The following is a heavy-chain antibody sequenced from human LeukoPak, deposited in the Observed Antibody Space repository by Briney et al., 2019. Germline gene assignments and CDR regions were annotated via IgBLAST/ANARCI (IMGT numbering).Heavy chain of an antibody. CDR3: ARLLDKLAYFQH. CDR2: IYYSGST. D-gene: IGHD1-1*01. Sequence: SETLSLTCTVSGYSISSGYYWGWIRQPPGKGLEWIGSIYYSGSTYYNPSLKSRVTISVDTSKNQFSLKLSSVTAADTAVYYCARLLDKLAYFQHWGQGTLVTVSS. CDR1: GYSISSGYY. J-gene: IGHJ1*01. V-gene: IGHV4-38-2*02.